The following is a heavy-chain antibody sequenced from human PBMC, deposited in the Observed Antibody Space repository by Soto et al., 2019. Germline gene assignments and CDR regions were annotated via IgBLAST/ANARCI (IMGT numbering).Heavy chain of an antibody. Sequence: PSETLSLTCTVSGGSVGSGSYYWSWIRQPPGKGLEWIGYIYYSGSTNYNPSLKSRVTISVDTSKNQFSLKLSSVTAADTAVYYCARVPGRGSGSQYYFDYWGQGTLVTVSS. CDR2: IYYSGST. CDR1: GGSVGSGSYY. CDR3: ARVPGRGSGSQYYFDY. V-gene: IGHV4-61*01. D-gene: IGHD3-10*01. J-gene: IGHJ4*02.